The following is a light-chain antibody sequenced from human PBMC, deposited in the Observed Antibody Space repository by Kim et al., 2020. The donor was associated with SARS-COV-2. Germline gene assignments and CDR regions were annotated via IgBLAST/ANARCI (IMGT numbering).Light chain of an antibody. CDR3: QKYNSAPRT. V-gene: IGKV1-27*01. CDR1: KGIRNY. CDR2: AAS. J-gene: IGKJ1*01. Sequence: VCVGDRITSTCRARKGIRNYLVWYHQKPRKVPKLLIYAASALQSGVPSRFSGSGSGTDFTLTISSLQPEDVATYYCQKYNSAPRTFGQGTKVEIK.